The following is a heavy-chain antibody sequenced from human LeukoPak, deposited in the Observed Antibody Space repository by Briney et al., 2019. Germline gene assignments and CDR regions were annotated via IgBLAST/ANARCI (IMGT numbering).Heavy chain of an antibody. CDR1: GYSFTSYW. J-gene: IGHJ4*02. V-gene: IGHV5-51*01. CDR3: ARLAYCGGDCYSASPDY. CDR2: IYPGDSDT. D-gene: IGHD2-21*02. Sequence: GESLKISCKGSGYSFTSYWIGWVRQMPGKSLEWMGIIYPGDSDTRYSPSFQGQVTISADKSISTAYLQWSSLKASDTAMYYCARLAYCGGDCYSASPDYWGQGTLVTVSS.